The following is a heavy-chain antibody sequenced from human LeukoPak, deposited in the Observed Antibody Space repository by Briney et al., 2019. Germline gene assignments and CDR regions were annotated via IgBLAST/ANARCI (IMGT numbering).Heavy chain of an antibody. CDR1: GYTFTGYY. D-gene: IGHD3-10*01. Sequence: ASVKVSCKASGYTFTGYYMHWVRQAPGQGLEWMGWINPNSGGTNYAQKFQGRVTMTRDTSISTAYMELSRLRSDDTAVYYCARDLTEGSGSYAFDYWGQGTLVTVSP. J-gene: IGHJ4*02. CDR3: ARDLTEGSGSYAFDY. V-gene: IGHV1-2*02. CDR2: INPNSGGT.